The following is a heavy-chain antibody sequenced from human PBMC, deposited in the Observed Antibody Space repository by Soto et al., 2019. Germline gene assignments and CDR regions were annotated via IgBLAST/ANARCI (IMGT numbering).Heavy chain of an antibody. V-gene: IGHV2-70*04. CDR1: GFSLSTSGTR. J-gene: IGHJ3*02. CDR2: IDWDDDK. D-gene: IGHD1-26*01. Sequence: SGPTLVNPTQTLTLTCTFSGFSLSTSGTRVSWIRQPPGKALEWLARIDWDDDKFYSTSLKTRLTISKDTSKNQVVLTMTNMDPVDTATYYCARIQPMGYAFDIWGQGTMVTVS. CDR3: ARIQPMGYAFDI.